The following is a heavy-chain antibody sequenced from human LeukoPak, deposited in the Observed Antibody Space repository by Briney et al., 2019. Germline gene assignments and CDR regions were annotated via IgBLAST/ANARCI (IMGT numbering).Heavy chain of an antibody. CDR2: TYYRSKCFN. CDR3: ARDVTAGAGAVGMAV. V-gene: IGHV6-1*01. CDR1: VDSASNNIAA. Sequence: SQTLSLTCAISVDSASNNIAAWNWIRQSPSRCLELLETTYYRSKCFNYYAVSVESRITINPDTSKNQFYLQLNSVTPEDTAVYYCARDVTAGAGAVGMAVWGKGTTVTVSS. J-gene: IGHJ6*04. D-gene: IGHD6-13*01.